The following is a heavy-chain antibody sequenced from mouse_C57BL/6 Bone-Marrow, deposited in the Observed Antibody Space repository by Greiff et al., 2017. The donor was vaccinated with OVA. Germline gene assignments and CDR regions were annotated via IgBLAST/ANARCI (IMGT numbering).Heavy chain of an antibody. D-gene: IGHD6-5*01. J-gene: IGHJ4*01. V-gene: IGHV5-4*01. CDR3: ARGLIMDY. CDR1: GFTFSSYA. Sequence: VQLQQSGGGLVKPGGSLKLSCAASGFTFSSYAMSWVRQTPEKRLEWVATISDGGSYTYYPDNVKGRFTISRDNAKNNLYLQMSHLKSEDTAMYYCARGLIMDYWGQGTSVTVSS. CDR2: ISDGGSYT.